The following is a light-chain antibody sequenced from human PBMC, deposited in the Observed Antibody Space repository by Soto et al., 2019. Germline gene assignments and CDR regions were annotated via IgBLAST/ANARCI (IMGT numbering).Light chain of an antibody. CDR2: GAS. Sequence: CGASQSVSNNYLAWYQQKPGQAPRLLIYGASNRATGIPDRFSGGGSGTRVTLAVRALVPEGFADHNGQQYSSSGTFGQGTKVDIK. CDR3: QQYSSSGT. CDR1: QSVSNNY. J-gene: IGKJ1*01. V-gene: IGKV3-20*01.